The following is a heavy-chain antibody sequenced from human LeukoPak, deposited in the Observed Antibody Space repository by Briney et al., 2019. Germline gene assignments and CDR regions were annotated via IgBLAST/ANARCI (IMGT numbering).Heavy chain of an antibody. CDR2: IKTDGSST. CDR1: GFTFSSYW. J-gene: IGHJ4*02. V-gene: IGHV3-74*01. Sequence: PGGSLRLSCAASGFTFSSYWMHWVRQAPGKGLVWVSRIKTDGSSTTYADSVKGRFTISRDNAKNTLYLQMNRLRAEDTAVYYCARAGYCTTTTCYADYWGQGTLVTVSS. CDR3: ARAGYCTTTTCYADY. D-gene: IGHD2-2*03.